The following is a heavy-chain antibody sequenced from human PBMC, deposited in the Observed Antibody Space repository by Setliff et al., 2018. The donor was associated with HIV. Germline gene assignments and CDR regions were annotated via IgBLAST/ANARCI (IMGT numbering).Heavy chain of an antibody. Sequence: SETLSLTCAVFGGSFSDYYWSWVRQPPGKGLEFIAEIDHEGTTNYNPSLKSRATISVDTSKNHLSLKLTSMTAADTGVYFCTLTHVGAQTHVGIPMIDNFWGQGTLVTVSS. D-gene: IGHD3-16*02. CDR2: IDHEGTT. J-gene: IGHJ4*02. CDR3: TLTHVGAQTHVGIPMIDNF. V-gene: IGHV4-34*01. CDR1: GGSFSDYY.